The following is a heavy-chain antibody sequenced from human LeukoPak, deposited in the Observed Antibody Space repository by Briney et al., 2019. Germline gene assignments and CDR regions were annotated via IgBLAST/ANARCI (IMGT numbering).Heavy chain of an antibody. J-gene: IGHJ4*02. Sequence: GASVKVSCKASGGTFSSYAISWVRQAPGQGLEWMGRINPNSGGTNYAQKFQGRVTMTRDTSISTAYMELSRLRSDDTAVYYCARLVWSADPYWGQGTLVTVSS. D-gene: IGHD3-3*01. CDR1: GGTFSSYA. CDR3: ARLVWSADPY. CDR2: INPNSGGT. V-gene: IGHV1-2*06.